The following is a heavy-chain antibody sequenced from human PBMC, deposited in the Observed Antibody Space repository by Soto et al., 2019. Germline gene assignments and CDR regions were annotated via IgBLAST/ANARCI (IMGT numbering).Heavy chain of an antibody. J-gene: IGHJ4*02. D-gene: IGHD3-10*01. Sequence: GGSLRLSCAASGFTFSSYAMHWVRQAPGKGLEWVAVISYDGTNKYYGDSVKGRFTISRDNSKNTLYLQMNSLRVEDTAVYYCAIPMVGPNYFDFWGQGALVTVSS. CDR2: ISYDGTNK. CDR1: GFTFSSYA. V-gene: IGHV3-30*03. CDR3: AIPMVGPNYFDF.